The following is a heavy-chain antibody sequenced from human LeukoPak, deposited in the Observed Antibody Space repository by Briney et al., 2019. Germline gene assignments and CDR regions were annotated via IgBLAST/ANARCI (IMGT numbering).Heavy chain of an antibody. CDR1: GYSISSPYY. CDR3: ARGYSSSWYLNWFDP. Sequence: SETLSLTCTVSGYSISSPYYWGWIRQPPGKGLEWIGSIYHSGSTDYNPSLKSRVTISVDTSKNQLSLKLSSVTAADTAVYYCARGYSSSWYLNWFDPWGQGTLVTVSS. CDR2: IYHSGST. D-gene: IGHD6-13*01. J-gene: IGHJ5*02. V-gene: IGHV4-38-2*02.